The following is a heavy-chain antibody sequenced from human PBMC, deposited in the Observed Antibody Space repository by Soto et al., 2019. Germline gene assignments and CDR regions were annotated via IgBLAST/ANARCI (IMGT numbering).Heavy chain of an antibody. CDR1: GGSISSSGYS. CDR3: AGGQQLVRNY. CDR2: IYHSGST. V-gene: IGHV4-30-2*01. Sequence: QLQLQESGSGLVKPSQTLSLTCAVSGGSISSSGYSWSWIRQPPGKGLEWIGYIYHSGSTYYNPSTKRRVTVSVDRSKNQFSLKLSSVTAADTAVYYCAGGQQLVRNYWGQGTLVTVSS. D-gene: IGHD6-13*01. J-gene: IGHJ4*02.